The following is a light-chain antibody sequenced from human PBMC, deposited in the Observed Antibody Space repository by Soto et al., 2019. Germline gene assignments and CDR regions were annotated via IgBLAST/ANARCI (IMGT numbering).Light chain of an antibody. V-gene: IGLV2-14*03. Sequence: QSALTQPASVSGSPGQSITISCTGTSSDIVGHNHVSWYQQHPGKTPKLMIYDVTKRPSGVSNRFSGSKSGNTASLTISGLQAEDEADYYCSSYTSTSIWVFGGGTKLTVL. CDR3: SSYTSTSIWV. CDR2: DVT. CDR1: SSDIVGHNH. J-gene: IGLJ3*02.